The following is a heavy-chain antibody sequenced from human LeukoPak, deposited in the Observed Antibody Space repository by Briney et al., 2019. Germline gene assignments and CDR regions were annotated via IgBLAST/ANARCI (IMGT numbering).Heavy chain of an antibody. D-gene: IGHD5-18*01. CDR1: GFTVSGNY. CDR3: ARSLRGYSYILDY. Sequence: PGGSLRLSCAASGFTVSGNYMSWVRQAPGKGLEWVSVIYSDGSTYYADSVKGRFTISRDNSKNTLYLQMNSLRVEDTAVYYCARSLRGYSYILDYWGQGTLVTVSS. J-gene: IGHJ4*02. CDR2: IYSDGST. V-gene: IGHV3-66*01.